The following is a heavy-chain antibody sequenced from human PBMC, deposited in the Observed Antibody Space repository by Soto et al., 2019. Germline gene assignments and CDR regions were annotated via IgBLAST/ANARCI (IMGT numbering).Heavy chain of an antibody. CDR2: IYSGGST. V-gene: IGHV3-23*03. CDR1: GFTFSAYA. CDR3: AKASLFGWLLLFGAFDI. J-gene: IGHJ3*02. D-gene: IGHD3-9*01. Sequence: GGSLRLSCVASGFTFSAYAMNWVRQAPGKGLEWVSVIYSGGSTYYAASVKGRFTISRDNSKNTLYLQMNSLRAEDTAVYYCAKASLFGWLLLFGAFDIWGQGTMVTVSS.